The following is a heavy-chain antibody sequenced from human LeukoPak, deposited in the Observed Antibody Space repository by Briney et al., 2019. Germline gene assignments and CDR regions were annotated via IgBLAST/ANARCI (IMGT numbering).Heavy chain of an antibody. CDR1: GGSISSYY. J-gene: IGHJ4*02. Sequence: SETLSLTCTVSGGSISSYYWNWIRQPPGKGLEWIGHIYYSGSTNYSPSLKSRVTISVDTSKNQFSLKLSSVTAADTAVYYCARALKTARSYYLDYWGQGTLVTVSS. CDR2: IYYSGST. V-gene: IGHV4-59*08. D-gene: IGHD2-21*02. CDR3: ARALKTARSYYLDY.